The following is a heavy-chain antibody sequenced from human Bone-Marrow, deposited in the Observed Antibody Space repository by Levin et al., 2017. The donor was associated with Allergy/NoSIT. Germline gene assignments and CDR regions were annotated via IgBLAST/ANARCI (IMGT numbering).Heavy chain of an antibody. Sequence: GGSLRLSCAASGFTFSSYSMNWVRQAPGKGLEWVSSISSSSSYIYYADSVKGRFTISRDNAKNSLYLQMNSLRAEDTAVYYCARVPVLDIVVVPAALYYYYGMDGWGQGTTVTVSS. V-gene: IGHV3-21*01. J-gene: IGHJ6*02. D-gene: IGHD2-2*01. CDR3: ARVPVLDIVVVPAALYYYYGMDG. CDR2: ISSSSSYI. CDR1: GFTFSSYS.